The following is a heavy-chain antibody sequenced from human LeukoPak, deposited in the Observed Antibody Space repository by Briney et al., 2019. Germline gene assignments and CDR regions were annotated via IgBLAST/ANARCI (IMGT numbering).Heavy chain of an antibody. Sequence: PSETLSLTCAVYGGSFSGYYWSWIRQPPGKGLEWIGEINHSGSTNYNPSLKSRVTISVDTSKNQFSLKLSSVTAADTAVYYCARGPYGDYGDHYFDYWGQGTLVTVSS. D-gene: IGHD4-17*01. CDR3: ARGPYGDYGDHYFDY. J-gene: IGHJ4*02. V-gene: IGHV4-34*01. CDR2: INHSGST. CDR1: GGSFSGYY.